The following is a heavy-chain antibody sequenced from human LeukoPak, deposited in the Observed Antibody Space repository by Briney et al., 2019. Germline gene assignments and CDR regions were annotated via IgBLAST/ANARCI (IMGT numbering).Heavy chain of an antibody. CDR1: GFTFNSYV. Sequence: GGSPRLSCSASGFTFNSYVMHWVRQAPGKGLEWVAVIWYDGSNKNYADSLKGRFTISRDNSKNTLYLQMNSLRAEDSAVYYCARDLGAVAGNFDYWGQGTLVTVSS. CDR2: IWYDGSNK. V-gene: IGHV3-33*08. D-gene: IGHD6-19*01. J-gene: IGHJ4*02. CDR3: ARDLGAVAGNFDY.